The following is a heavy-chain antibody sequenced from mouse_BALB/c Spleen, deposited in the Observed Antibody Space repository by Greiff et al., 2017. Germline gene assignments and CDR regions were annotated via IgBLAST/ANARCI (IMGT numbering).Heavy chain of an antibody. J-gene: IGHJ4*01. D-gene: IGHD2-3*01. CDR3: ARESDGYYYARDY. CDR2: ISDGGSYT. CDR1: GFTFSDYY. Sequence: DVMLVESGRGLVKPGGSLKLSCAASGFTFSDYYMYWVRQTPEKRLEWVATISDGGSYTYYPDSVKGRFTISRDNAKNNLYLQMSSLKYEDTAMYYCARESDGYYYARDYWGQGTSVTVSS. V-gene: IGHV5-4*02.